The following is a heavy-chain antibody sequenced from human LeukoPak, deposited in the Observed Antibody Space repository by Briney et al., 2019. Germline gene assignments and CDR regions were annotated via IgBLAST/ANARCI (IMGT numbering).Heavy chain of an antibody. Sequence: KPSETLSLTCTVSGGSIRSSSYYWGWVRQPPGEGVEWIGSIYYSGSTYYNPSLKSRVTISVDTSKNQFSLKLSSVTAADTAVYYCARLELEPTSWFDPWGQGTLVTVSS. CDR2: IYYSGST. V-gene: IGHV4-39*01. CDR3: ARLELEPTSWFDP. D-gene: IGHD1-1*01. J-gene: IGHJ5*02. CDR1: GGSIRSSSYY.